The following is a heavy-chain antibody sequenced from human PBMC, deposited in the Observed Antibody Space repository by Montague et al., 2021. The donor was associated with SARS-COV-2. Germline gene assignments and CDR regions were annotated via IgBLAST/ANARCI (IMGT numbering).Heavy chain of an antibody. CDR3: AREGRGYCSSTSCQSAFDI. V-gene: IGHV4-59*01. Sequence: SETLSLTCTVSGGSISSYYWSWIRQPPGKGLKWIGYKYYSGSTNYNPSLKSRVTISVDTSKNQFSLKLSSMTAADTAVYYCAREGRGYCSSTSCQSAFDIWGQGTMVTVSS. CDR1: GGSISSYY. D-gene: IGHD2-2*01. CDR2: KYYSGST. J-gene: IGHJ3*02.